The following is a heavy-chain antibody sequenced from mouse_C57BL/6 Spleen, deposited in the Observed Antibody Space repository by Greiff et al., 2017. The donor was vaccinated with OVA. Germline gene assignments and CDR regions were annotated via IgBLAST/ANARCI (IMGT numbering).Heavy chain of an antibody. J-gene: IGHJ4*01. D-gene: IGHD2-2*01. Sequence: VQLQQSGPVLVKPGPSVKISCKASGFTFTDYYMHWVKQSHGKSLEWIGLVYPYNGGTSYNQKFKGKATLTVATSSSTAYMELNSLTSVDTAFYDSASDGYVGYEDYWGQGTSVTVSS. V-gene: IGHV1-36*01. CDR1: GFTFTDYY. CDR2: VYPYNGGT. CDR3: ASDGYVGYEDY.